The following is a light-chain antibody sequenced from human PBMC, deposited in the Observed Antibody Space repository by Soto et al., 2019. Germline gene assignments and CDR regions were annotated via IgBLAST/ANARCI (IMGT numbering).Light chain of an antibody. J-gene: IGKJ2*01. Sequence: EIVLTQSPGTLSLSPGERATLSCRASQSVSSCYLAWYQQKPGQAPRVLIYDASSRATGVPDRFSGSGSGTDFTLTISRLEPEDFAVYYCQQYGSSPRTFGQGTKLEIK. CDR1: QSVSSCY. CDR2: DAS. V-gene: IGKV3-20*01. CDR3: QQYGSSPRT.